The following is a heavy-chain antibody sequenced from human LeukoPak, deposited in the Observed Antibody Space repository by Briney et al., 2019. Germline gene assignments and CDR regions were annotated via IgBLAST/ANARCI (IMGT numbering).Heavy chain of an antibody. J-gene: IGHJ6*03. Sequence: ASVKVSCKTSGYTFTSYGINWVRQAPGQGLEWMGWISTSSGNTKYAQNIQGRVTLTTDTTTRTAYMELRSLRSDDTAVYYCARGTVSGMDYCYMDVWGKGVTVTVSS. D-gene: IGHD4-11*01. CDR1: GYTFTSYG. V-gene: IGHV1-18*01. CDR2: ISTSSGNT. CDR3: ARGTVSGMDYCYMDV.